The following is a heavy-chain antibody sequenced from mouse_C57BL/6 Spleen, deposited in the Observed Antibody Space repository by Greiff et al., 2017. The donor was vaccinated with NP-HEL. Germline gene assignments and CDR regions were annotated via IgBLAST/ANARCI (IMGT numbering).Heavy chain of an antibody. Sequence: QVQLQQPGAELVKPGASVKMSCKASGYTFTSYWITWVKQRPGQGLEWIGDIYPGSGSTNYNEKFKSKATLTVETSSSTAYMQLSSLTSGDSAVYYCAISVWAYWGQGTRLTVSA. J-gene: IGHJ3*01. CDR2: IYPGSGST. V-gene: IGHV1-55*01. CDR1: GYTFTSYW. CDR3: AISVWAY.